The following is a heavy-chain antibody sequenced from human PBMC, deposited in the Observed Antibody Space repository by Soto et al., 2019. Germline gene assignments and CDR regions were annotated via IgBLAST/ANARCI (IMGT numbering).Heavy chain of an antibody. Sequence: EVQVVETGGGLIQPGGSLRLSCAVSGFTVSSNYMSWVRQPPGKGPEWVSDIYSGGSTYYADSVKGRFTISRDNSKNTLYLHINTPRAEDTGLYFCARERDGHNPNWFDLWGQGTLVTVSS. D-gene: IGHD2-8*01. V-gene: IGHV3-53*02. J-gene: IGHJ5*02. CDR3: ARERDGHNPNWFDL. CDR1: GFTVSSNY. CDR2: IYSGGST.